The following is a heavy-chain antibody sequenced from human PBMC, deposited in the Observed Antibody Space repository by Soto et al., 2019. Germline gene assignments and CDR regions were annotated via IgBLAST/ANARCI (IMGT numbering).Heavy chain of an antibody. V-gene: IGHV1-2*04. CDR1: GYTFTGYY. Sequence: QVQLVQSGAEVKKPGASVKVSCKASGYTFTGYYMHWVRQAPGQGLEWMEWINPNSGGTNYAQKFQGWVTMTRDTSISTAYMELSRLRSDDTGVYYCARRTALGGYFTYWGQGTLVTVSS. D-gene: IGHD3-16*01. CDR3: ARRTALGGYFTY. CDR2: INPNSGGT. J-gene: IGHJ4*02.